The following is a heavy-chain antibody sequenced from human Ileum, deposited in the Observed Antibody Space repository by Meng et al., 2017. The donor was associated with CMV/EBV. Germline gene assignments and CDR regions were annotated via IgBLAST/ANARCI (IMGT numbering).Heavy chain of an antibody. Sequence: PLSLSCVVSGLNFNNHAMSWVRQAPGEGLQWVSSISSSGGSTYYADSVKGRFTVSRDNSKNTVSLQMNNLRAEDTALYFCATGLGGFWGQGVLVTVSS. CDR1: GLNFNNHA. CDR2: ISSSGGST. CDR3: ATGLGGF. V-gene: IGHV3-23*01. D-gene: IGHD3-10*01. J-gene: IGHJ4*02.